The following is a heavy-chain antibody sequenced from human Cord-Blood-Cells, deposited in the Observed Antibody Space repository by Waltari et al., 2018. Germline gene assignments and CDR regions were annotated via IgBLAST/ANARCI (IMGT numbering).Heavy chain of an antibody. CDR1: GIPFRSSA. D-gene: IGHD3-16*01. CDR3: AAHRWVRDAFDI. J-gene: IGHJ3*02. V-gene: IGHV3-23*01. CDR2: ISGRCGST. Sequence: EVQLLESGGGLVQPGGSLRISCAAPGIPFRSSAMPWVRQAPGKGLEWVSAISGRCGSTYYADSVKGRFTISRDNSKNTLYLQMNSLRAEDTAVYYCAAHRWVRDAFDIWGQGTMVTVSS.